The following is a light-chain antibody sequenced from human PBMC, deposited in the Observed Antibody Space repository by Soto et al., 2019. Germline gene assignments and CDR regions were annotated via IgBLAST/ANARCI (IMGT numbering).Light chain of an antibody. CDR1: SSNIGSNA. CDR3: AAWDDGLNGPV. CDR2: SNK. J-gene: IGLJ2*01. Sequence: QSVLTQSPSASGTPGQTVTISCSGSSSNIGSNAVNWYQQFPGTAPRLLIYSNKYRPSGVPDRFSGSKSGTSPSLAISGLQSEDEADYYCAAWDDGLNGPVFGGGTQLTVL. V-gene: IGLV1-44*01.